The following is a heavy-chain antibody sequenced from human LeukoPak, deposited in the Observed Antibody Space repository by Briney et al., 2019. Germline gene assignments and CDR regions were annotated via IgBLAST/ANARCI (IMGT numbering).Heavy chain of an antibody. Sequence: SETLSLTCTVSGGSISSSTYYWGWIRQPPGKGLEWIGSIYYSGSTYHNQSLNSRITISVDTSKNQFSLKLSSVTAADTAVYFCASPRGDDSGGYYTWYFHHWGQGILVTVSS. D-gene: IGHD3-22*01. CDR2: IYYSGST. J-gene: IGHJ1*01. CDR1: GGSISSSTYY. V-gene: IGHV4-39*01. CDR3: ASPRGDDSGGYYTWYFHH.